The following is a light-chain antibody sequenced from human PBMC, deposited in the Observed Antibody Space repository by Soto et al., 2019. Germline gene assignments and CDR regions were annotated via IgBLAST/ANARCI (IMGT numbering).Light chain of an antibody. Sequence: EIVLTQSPGTLSLSPGERATLSCRASQSVSSNYLAWYQQKPGQAPRLPIYGASSRATGIPDRFSGSGSGTDFSLTISRLEPEDFAVSHCQQYGSSPLTFGGGTKVEIK. J-gene: IGKJ4*01. V-gene: IGKV3-20*01. CDR2: GAS. CDR1: QSVSSNY. CDR3: QQYGSSPLT.